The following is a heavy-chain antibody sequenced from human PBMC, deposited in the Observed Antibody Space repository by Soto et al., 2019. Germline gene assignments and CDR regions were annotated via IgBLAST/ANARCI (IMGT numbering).Heavy chain of an antibody. D-gene: IGHD3-10*01. CDR2: MSGTRSYI. CDR3: ARDSSESKYDSGSSRYYYKGMDV. Sequence: EVQLVESGGGLVKPGESLRLSCVASGFTFSSYNMNWVRQAPGKGLEWVSSMSGTRSYIYYADSVKGRFTISRDNAKNSLSLEMNSLRVEDTAVYYCARDSSESKYDSGSSRYYYKGMDVWGQGTTVTVSS. V-gene: IGHV3-21*01. J-gene: IGHJ6*02. CDR1: GFTFSSYN.